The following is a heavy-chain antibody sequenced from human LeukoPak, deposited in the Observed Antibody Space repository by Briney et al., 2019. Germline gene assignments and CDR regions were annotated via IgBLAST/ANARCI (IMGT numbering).Heavy chain of an antibody. J-gene: IGHJ4*02. CDR2: IYYSGNT. Sequence: SETLSLTCTVSGGSISSGSYYWGWIRQPPGKGLEWIGSIYYSGNTYYNPSLKSRVTISVDTSKKQFSLKLSSVTAADTAVYYCVTYYFDSSGPKKNYWGQGTLVTVSS. V-gene: IGHV4-39*07. CDR3: VTYYFDSSGPKKNY. CDR1: GGSISSGSYY. D-gene: IGHD3-22*01.